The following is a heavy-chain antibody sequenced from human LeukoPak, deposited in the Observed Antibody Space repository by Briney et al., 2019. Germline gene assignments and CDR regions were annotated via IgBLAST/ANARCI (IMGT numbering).Heavy chain of an antibody. CDR1: GYTFTSYD. Sequence: AXVKVSCKASGYTFTSYDINWVRQATGQGLEWMGWMNPNSGNTGYAQKFQGRVTMTRNNSISTDYMELSRLRAEDTAVYYCARGGTYYYYYYYMDVWGKGTTVTISS. J-gene: IGHJ6*03. D-gene: IGHD1-1*01. CDR2: MNPNSGNT. CDR3: ARGGTYYYYYYYMDV. V-gene: IGHV1-8*02.